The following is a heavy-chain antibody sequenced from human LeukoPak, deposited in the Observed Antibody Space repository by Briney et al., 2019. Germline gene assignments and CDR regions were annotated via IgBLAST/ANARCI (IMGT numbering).Heavy chain of an antibody. V-gene: IGHV3-20*04. CDR1: AFTFDDYG. CDR3: ARDRSDRRGDY. J-gene: IGHJ4*02. Sequence: GGSLRLTCAASAFTFDDYGMRWVRQAPEKGLEWVSGINWNGGSTGYADSVKGRFTISRDNAKNSLYLQMNSLRADDTAVYYCARDRSDRRGDYWGQGTLVTVSS. CDR2: INWNGGST.